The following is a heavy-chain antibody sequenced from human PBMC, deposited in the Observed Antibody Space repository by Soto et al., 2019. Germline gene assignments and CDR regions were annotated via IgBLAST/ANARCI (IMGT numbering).Heavy chain of an antibody. D-gene: IGHD3-22*01. CDR3: ARDYHYYDSSGYYLGRISYYGMDV. J-gene: IGHJ6*02. Sequence: SPTLSRTCAISGDSVSSISAAWNWIRQSPSRGLEWLGRTYYRSKWYNDYAVSVKSRITINPDTSKNQFSLQLNSVTPEDTAVYYCARDYHYYDSSGYYLGRISYYGMDVWGQGTTVTVSS. CDR1: GDSVSSISAA. V-gene: IGHV6-1*01. CDR2: TYYRSKWYN.